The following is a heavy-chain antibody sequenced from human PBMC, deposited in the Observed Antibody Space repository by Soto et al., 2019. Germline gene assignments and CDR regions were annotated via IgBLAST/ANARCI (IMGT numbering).Heavy chain of an antibody. D-gene: IGHD2-2*02. J-gene: IGHJ4*02. V-gene: IGHV3-48*03. CDR2: LTSSGGAT. CDR3: ARGDCKTSCYIGF. CDR1: GFGFSNYE. Sequence: GGSLRLSCAASGFGFSNYEMNWVRQAPGKGLEWVSYLTSSGGATMYADSVKGRFTISRDNAKDSLYLQMNSLRVEDTAVYYCARGDCKTSCYIGFWGQGALVTVSS.